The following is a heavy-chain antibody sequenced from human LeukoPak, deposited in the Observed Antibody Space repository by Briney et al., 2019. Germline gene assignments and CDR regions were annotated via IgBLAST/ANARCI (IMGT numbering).Heavy chain of an antibody. D-gene: IGHD3-3*01. J-gene: IGHJ5*02. V-gene: IGHV3-30*04. CDR2: ISYDGSNK. Sequence: GGSLRLSCAASGFTFSSYAMHWVRQAPGKGLEWVAVISYDGSNKYYADSVKGRFTISRDNSKNTLYLQMNSLRAEDTAVYHCARDRALYYDFWSGRFDPWGQGTLVTVSS. CDR3: ARDRALYYDFWSGRFDP. CDR1: GFTFSSYA.